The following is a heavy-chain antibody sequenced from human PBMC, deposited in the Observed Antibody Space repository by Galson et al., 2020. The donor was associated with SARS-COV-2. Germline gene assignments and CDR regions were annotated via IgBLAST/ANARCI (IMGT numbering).Heavy chain of an antibody. J-gene: IGHJ6*02. Sequence: GGSLRLSCAASGFTFSSYAMHWVRQAPGKGLEWVAVISYDGSNKYYADSVKGRFTISRDNSKNTLYLQMNSLRAEDTAVYYCARAPYFYNRKYSSSSDYYYGMDVWGQGTTVTVSS. CDR3: ARAPYFYNRKYSSSSDYYYGMDV. CDR1: GFTFSSYA. V-gene: IGHV3-30-3*01. D-gene: IGHD6-6*01. CDR2: ISYDGSNK.